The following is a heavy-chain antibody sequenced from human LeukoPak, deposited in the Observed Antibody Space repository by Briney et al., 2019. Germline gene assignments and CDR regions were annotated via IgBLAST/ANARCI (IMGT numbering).Heavy chain of an antibody. CDR2: IYYSGST. Sequence: SETLSLTCAVYGGSFSGNYWGWIRQPPGKGLEWIGSIYYSGSTYYNPSLKSRVTISVDTSKNQFSLKLSSVTAADTAVYYCARVVITPTDAFDIWGQGTMVTVSS. J-gene: IGHJ3*02. D-gene: IGHD3-22*01. CDR3: ARVVITPTDAFDI. V-gene: IGHV4-34*01. CDR1: GGSFSGNY.